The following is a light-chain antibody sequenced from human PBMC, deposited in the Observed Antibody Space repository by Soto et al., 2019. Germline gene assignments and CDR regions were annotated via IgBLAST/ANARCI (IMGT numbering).Light chain of an antibody. V-gene: IGKV3-20*01. CDR2: GAS. J-gene: IGKJ1*01. CDR3: QQYGGSTGT. Sequence: PGERATLSCRASQSVSSNYLAWYQQKPGQAPRLLIYGASNRATDIPDRFSASGSGTDFTLTISRLEPEDFAVYYCQQYGGSTGTFGQGTKVDI. CDR1: QSVSSNY.